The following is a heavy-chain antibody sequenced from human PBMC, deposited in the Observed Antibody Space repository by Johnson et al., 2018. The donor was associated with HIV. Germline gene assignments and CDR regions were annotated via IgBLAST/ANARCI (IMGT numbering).Heavy chain of an antibody. V-gene: IGHV3-20*04. CDR1: GFTFDDYG. CDR2: IKWNGGSP. Sequence: VQLVESGGGVVRPGGSLRLSCAASGFTFDDYGMSWVRQTPGKGLEWVSGIKWNGGSPGYADSVRGRFTIPRDNAKKSLYLRMNSLRAEDTALYYCARVVEIAASATEVGKRSDALDIWGQGTLVTVSS. D-gene: IGHD6-13*01. CDR3: ARVVEIAASATEVGKRSDALDI. J-gene: IGHJ3*02.